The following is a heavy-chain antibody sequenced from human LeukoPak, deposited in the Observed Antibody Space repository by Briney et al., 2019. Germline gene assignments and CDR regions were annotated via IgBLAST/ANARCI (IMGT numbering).Heavy chain of an antibody. CDR1: GGTFSSYA. J-gene: IGHJ5*02. CDR3: AREQLLWFGERANWFDP. V-gene: IGHV1-69*13. CDR2: IIPIFGTA. Sequence: ASVKVSCKASGGTFSSYAISWVRQAPGQGLEWMGGIIPIFGTANYAQKFQGRVTITADESTSTAYMELSSLRSEDTAVYYCAREQLLWFGERANWFDPWGQGTLVTVSS. D-gene: IGHD3-10*01.